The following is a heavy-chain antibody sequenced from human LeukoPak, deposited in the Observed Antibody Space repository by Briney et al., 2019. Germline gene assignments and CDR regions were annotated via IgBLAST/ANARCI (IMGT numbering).Heavy chain of an antibody. J-gene: IGHJ4*02. CDR1: GFTLSSDS. Sequence: GGSLRLSCAASGFTLSSDSMSWVRQAPGKGLEWVSAICASGGSTYYADSVKGRFTISRDNPKNTLYLQMNSLRAEDTGVYYCEKVISSSYGSGGYWGQGTLVTVSS. CDR3: EKVISSSYGSGGY. V-gene: IGHV3-23*01. CDR2: ICASGGST. D-gene: IGHD6-13*01.